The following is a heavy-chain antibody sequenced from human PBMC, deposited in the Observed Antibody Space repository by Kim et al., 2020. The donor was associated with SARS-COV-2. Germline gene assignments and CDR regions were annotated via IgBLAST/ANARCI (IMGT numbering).Heavy chain of an antibody. V-gene: IGHV4-31*02. Sequence: NPSLKSRVTISVDTSKNPLSLKLGSVTAADTAVYYCARVVVRGVIGWFDPWGQGTLVTVSS. CDR3: ARVVVRGVIGWFDP. D-gene: IGHD3-10*01. J-gene: IGHJ5*02.